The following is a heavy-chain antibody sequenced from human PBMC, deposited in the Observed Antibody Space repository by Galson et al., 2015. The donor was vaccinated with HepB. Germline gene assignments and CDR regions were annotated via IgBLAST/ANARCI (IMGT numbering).Heavy chain of an antibody. CDR1: TFIFSTYS. D-gene: IGHD2-21*01. CDR2: IWYDGSNK. J-gene: IGHJ4*02. V-gene: IGHV3-33*08. Sequence: SLRLSCAASTFIFSTYSMNWVRQAPGKGLEWVAGIWYDGSNKYYADSVKGRFIISRDNSENTMYLQVNNLRAEDTAMYYCARAQMSMMMGHFDYWGQGILVTVSS. CDR3: ARAQMSMMMGHFDY.